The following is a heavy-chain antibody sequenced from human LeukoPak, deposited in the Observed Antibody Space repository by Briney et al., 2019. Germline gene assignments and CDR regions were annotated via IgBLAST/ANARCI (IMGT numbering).Heavy chain of an antibody. CDR3: AKDGYSYGYTYYFDY. CDR1: GFTFSSYA. D-gene: IGHD5-18*01. J-gene: IGHJ4*02. Sequence: GGSLRLSCAASGFTFSSYAMSWVRQAPGKGLEWVSAISGSGGSTYYADSVKGRFTISRDNSKNTLYLQMNSLRAEDTAVYYCAKDGYSYGYTYYFDYWGRGTLVTVSS. CDR2: ISGSGGST. V-gene: IGHV3-23*01.